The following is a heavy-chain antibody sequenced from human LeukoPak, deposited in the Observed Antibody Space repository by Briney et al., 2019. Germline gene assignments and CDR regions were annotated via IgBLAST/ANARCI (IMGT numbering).Heavy chain of an antibody. D-gene: IGHD3-9*01. V-gene: IGHV3-23*01. J-gene: IGHJ4*02. CDR1: GFTFSSYA. Sequence: PGGSLRLSCAASGFTFSSYAMSWVRQAPGKGLEWVSAISGSGGSTYYADSVKGRFTISRDNSKNPLYLQMNSLRAEDTAVYYCAKDTGDYDILTGYYSWGQGTLVTVSS. CDR3: AKDTGDYDILTGYYS. CDR2: ISGSGGST.